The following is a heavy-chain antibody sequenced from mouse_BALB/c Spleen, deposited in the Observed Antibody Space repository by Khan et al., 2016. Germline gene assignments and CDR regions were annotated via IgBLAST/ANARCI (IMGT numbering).Heavy chain of an antibody. CDR1: GYSISSGYS. CDR3: ASWHYYGSSP. CDR2: IHYNGST. D-gene: IGHD1-1*01. V-gene: IGHV3-1*02. J-gene: IGHJ2*01. Sequence: VQLKESGPDLVKPSQSLSLSCTVTGYSISSGYSWYWIRQSPGNLLEWMGYIHYNGSTKYNPFLKSRISITRDTSKNQFFLQLNSVTTEDTATYYCASWHYYGSSPGGQGTTLTVSS.